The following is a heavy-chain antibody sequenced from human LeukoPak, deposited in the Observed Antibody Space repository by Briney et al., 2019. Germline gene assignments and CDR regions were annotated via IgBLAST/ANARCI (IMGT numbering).Heavy chain of an antibody. J-gene: IGHJ4*02. D-gene: IGHD3-22*01. CDR1: GFDFGAYE. CDR2: FAGSDTTK. CDR3: TTLGYHLDS. V-gene: IGHV3-48*03. Sequence: GESLRLSCAASGFDFGAYEMNWVRQAPGKGLEWVAYFAGSDTTKYYADSVRGRFTISRDNAKNSLYLQMNSLRAEDTALYYCTTLGYHLDSWGQGTLVTVSS.